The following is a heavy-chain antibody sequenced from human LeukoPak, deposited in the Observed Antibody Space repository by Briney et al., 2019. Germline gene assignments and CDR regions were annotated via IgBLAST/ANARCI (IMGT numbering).Heavy chain of an antibody. CDR1: GYTFTGYY. V-gene: IGHV1-2*02. Sequence: ASVMVSCKASGYTFTGYYMHWVRQAPGQGLEWMGWINPHTGGTNYAQKFQGRDTMTRDTSISTAYMELSGLTSDDTAVYYCARPYCSGGSCHDYFDYWGQGTLVTVSS. CDR2: INPHTGGT. CDR3: ARPYCSGGSCHDYFDY. J-gene: IGHJ4*02. D-gene: IGHD2-15*01.